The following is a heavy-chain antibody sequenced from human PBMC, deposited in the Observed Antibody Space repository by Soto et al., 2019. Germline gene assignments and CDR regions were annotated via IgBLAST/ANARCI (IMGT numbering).Heavy chain of an antibody. CDR2: MNPNSGNT. CDR3: ARATVTTYGMDV. V-gene: IGHV1-8*01. CDR1: GYTFTSYD. D-gene: IGHD4-17*01. J-gene: IGHJ6*02. Sequence: ASVKFSCKASGYTFTSYDINWVRQATGQGLEWMGWMNPNSGNTGYAQKFQGRVTMTRNTSISTAYMELSSLRSEDTAVYYCARATVTTYGMDVWGQGTTVTVSS.